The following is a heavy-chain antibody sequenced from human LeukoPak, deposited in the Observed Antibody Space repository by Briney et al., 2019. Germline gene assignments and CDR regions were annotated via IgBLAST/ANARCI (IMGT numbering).Heavy chain of an antibody. CDR3: ARGSSFDGYCSAGACDAGYYDS. D-gene: IGHD2-15*01. J-gene: IGHJ4*02. Sequence: SETLSLTCAVYGESFSAYLWNWIRQAPGKPLEYIGEINHRGSSHYNPSLKTRVTLSVDTSKNQFSLKLTSVTAADTAVYFCARGSSFDGYCSAGACDAGYYDSWGQGTPVTVSS. CDR1: GESFSAYL. CDR2: INHRGSS. V-gene: IGHV4-34*01.